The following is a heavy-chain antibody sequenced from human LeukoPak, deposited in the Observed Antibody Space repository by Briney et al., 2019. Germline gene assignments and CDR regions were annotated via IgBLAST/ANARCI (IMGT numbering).Heavy chain of an antibody. Sequence: PGGSLRLSCAASGFTFSDYYMSWFRQARGKGLEWVSYIGSGGGPIHYADSVKGRFTISRDNAKSSLYLQMNSLRAEDTALYYCARALRDSSWYYEYWGQGTLVTVSS. J-gene: IGHJ4*02. CDR3: ARALRDSSWYYEY. V-gene: IGHV3-11*01. CDR1: GFTFSDYY. D-gene: IGHD6-13*01. CDR2: IGSGGGPI.